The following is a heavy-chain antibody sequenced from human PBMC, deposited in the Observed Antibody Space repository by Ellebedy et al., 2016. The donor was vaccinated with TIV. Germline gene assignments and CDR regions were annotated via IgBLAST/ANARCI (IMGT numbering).Heavy chain of an antibody. D-gene: IGHD3-10*01. CDR2: NGAYNGNT. CDR1: GYSLTRNG. J-gene: IGHJ6*02. CDR3: ARGLWFGELDV. Sequence: AASVQVSCKASGYSLTRNGIIRLRQVPGQALEWMGWNGAYNGNTNYAQKFQGRVTMTTDTSTSTVYMDLRSLRSDDTAVYYCARGLWFGELDVWGQGTTVTVSS. V-gene: IGHV1-18*01.